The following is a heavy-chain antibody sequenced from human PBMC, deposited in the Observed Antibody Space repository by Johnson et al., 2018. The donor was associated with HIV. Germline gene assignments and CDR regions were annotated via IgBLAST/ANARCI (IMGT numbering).Heavy chain of an antibody. CDR2: IYSGGST. D-gene: IGHD6-13*01. V-gene: IGHV3-66*01. CDR3: AIDRRGSSWSRARDALDI. Sequence: VQLVESGGGGVQPGGSLRLSCAASGFTVSSNYMSWVRQAPGKGLEWVSVIYSGGSTYYADSVKGRFTISRDNSKNTLYLQMNSLRAEDTAVYYCAIDRRGSSWSRARDALDIWGQGTMVTVSS. CDR1: GFTVSSNY. J-gene: IGHJ3*02.